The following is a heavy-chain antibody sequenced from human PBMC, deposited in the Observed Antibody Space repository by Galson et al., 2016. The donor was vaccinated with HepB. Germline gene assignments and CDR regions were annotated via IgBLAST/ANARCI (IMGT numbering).Heavy chain of an antibody. V-gene: IGHV1-3*01. Sequence: QSGAEVKKPGESLKISCKASGYTFISYAMHWVRQAPGQRFEWMGWINADNGNTKYSQNFQDRLTITTDTSASTAYMQLSSLTSEDTAVYYCARDYYDFFSGRKFDHWGQGTLVTVSS. CDR2: INADNGNT. CDR1: GYTFISYA. CDR3: ARDYYDFFSGRKFDH. J-gene: IGHJ4*02. D-gene: IGHD3-3*01.